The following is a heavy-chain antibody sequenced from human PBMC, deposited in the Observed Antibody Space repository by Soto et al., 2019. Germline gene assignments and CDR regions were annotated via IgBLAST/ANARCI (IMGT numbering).Heavy chain of an antibody. CDR3: ALDMAGTYYGMDV. CDR2: SGNKGKRYTT. J-gene: IGHJ6*02. Sequence: PGGSLRLSCAGSGFTFSDHYMDWVRQAPGKGLEWVGRSGNKGKRYTTEYAASVKGRFIISRDDSKKSQYLQMNSLKTEDTAVYYCALDMAGTYYGMDVWGQGTTVTVSS. CDR1: GFTFSDHY. D-gene: IGHD2-2*03. V-gene: IGHV3-72*01.